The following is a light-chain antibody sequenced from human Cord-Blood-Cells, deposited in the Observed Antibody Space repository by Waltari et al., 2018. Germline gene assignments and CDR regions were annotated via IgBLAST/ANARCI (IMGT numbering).Light chain of an antibody. V-gene: IGLV2-23*01. CDR3: CSYAGSSTPYV. CDR1: SSDVGSYNL. Sequence: QSALTPPASVSGSPGQSITISCTGTSSDVGSYNLVSWYQQHPGKAPKLMIYEGSKRPSGVSNRFSGSESGNTASLTISGLQAEDEADYYCCSYAGSSTPYVFGTGTKVTVL. J-gene: IGLJ1*01. CDR2: EGS.